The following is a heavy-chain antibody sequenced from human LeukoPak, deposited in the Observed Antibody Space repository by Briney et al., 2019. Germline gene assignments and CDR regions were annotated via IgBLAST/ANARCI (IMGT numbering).Heavy chain of an antibody. V-gene: IGHV1-2*06. D-gene: IGHD6-19*01. CDR3: ARAGPRGGAVAGTGYFQH. J-gene: IGHJ1*01. Sequence: ASVKVSCKASGYIFTDYYMHWVRQAPGQELGWMGRINPNSGGTNYAQKFQGRVTMTRDTSISTAYMDLSSLRSDDTAVYYCARAGPRGGAVAGTGYFQHWGQGTLVTLSS. CDR2: INPNSGGT. CDR1: GYIFTDYY.